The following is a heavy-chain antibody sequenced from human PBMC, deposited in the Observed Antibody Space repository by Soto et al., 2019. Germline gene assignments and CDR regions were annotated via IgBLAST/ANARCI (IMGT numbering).Heavy chain of an antibody. CDR2: LIPIFGTP. Sequence: SVKVSCKASGGAFDSYGINWVRQAPGQGPEWMGGLIPIFGTPNYAQKFQGRVTISADDSTSTAYMELGNLRYEDTAVYYCATMGATVYFFDNWGQGTLVTVSS. CDR1: GGAFDSYG. V-gene: IGHV1-69*13. D-gene: IGHD1-26*01. J-gene: IGHJ4*02. CDR3: ATMGATVYFFDN.